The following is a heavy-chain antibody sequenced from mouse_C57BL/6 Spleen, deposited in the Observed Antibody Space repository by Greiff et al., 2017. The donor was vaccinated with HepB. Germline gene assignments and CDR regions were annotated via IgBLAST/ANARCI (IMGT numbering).Heavy chain of an antibody. J-gene: IGHJ1*03. Sequence: EVKLQESGPGLVKPSQSLSLTCSVTGYSITSGYYWNWIRQFPGNKLEWMGYISYDGSNNYNPSLKNRISITRDTSKNQFFLKLNSVTTEDTATYYCARHRYWYFDVWGTGTTVTVSS. CDR2: ISYDGSN. CDR3: ARHRYWYFDV. CDR1: GYSITSGYY. V-gene: IGHV3-6*01.